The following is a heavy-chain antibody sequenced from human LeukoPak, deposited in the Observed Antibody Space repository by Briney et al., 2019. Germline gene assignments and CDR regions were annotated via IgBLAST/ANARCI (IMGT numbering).Heavy chain of an antibody. V-gene: IGHV4-59*12. CDR1: GGSISGYF. Sequence: SETLSLTCIVSGGSISGYFWSWIRQPPGKGLEWIGFIYYSGSTNYNPSLKSRVTISVDTSKNQFSLKLSSVTAADTAVYYCARGKVVAGTPGQNSWDSWGQGTLVTVSS. J-gene: IGHJ4*02. CDR2: IYYSGST. D-gene: IGHD6-19*01. CDR3: ARGKVVAGTPGQNSWDS.